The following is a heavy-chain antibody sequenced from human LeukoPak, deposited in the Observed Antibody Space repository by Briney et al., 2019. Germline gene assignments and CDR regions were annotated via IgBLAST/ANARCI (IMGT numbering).Heavy chain of an antibody. D-gene: IGHD3-16*01. Sequence: GGSLRLFCAASGFYFNDYDMHWVRQAAGKRLEWVSGIGTVADTFYRDSVKGRFTISRENAKNSVYPQTTSLRPGDTAIYYCARGWGGHGRSWGALDLWGQGILVTVSS. CDR2: IGTVADT. V-gene: IGHV3-13*01. CDR3: ARGWGGHGRSWGALDL. J-gene: IGHJ5*02. CDR1: GFYFNDYD.